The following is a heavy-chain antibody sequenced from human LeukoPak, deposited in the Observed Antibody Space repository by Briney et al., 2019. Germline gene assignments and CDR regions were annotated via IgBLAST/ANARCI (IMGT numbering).Heavy chain of an antibody. Sequence: ASVKVSCKVSGYTFTDYYMHWVQQAPGKGLEWMGLVDPEDGETIYAEKFQGRVTITADTSTDTAYMELSSLRSEDTAVYYCATSVGAHDWFDPWGQGTLVTVSS. CDR3: ATSVGAHDWFDP. J-gene: IGHJ5*02. V-gene: IGHV1-69-2*01. CDR2: VDPEDGET. CDR1: GYTFTDYY. D-gene: IGHD1-26*01.